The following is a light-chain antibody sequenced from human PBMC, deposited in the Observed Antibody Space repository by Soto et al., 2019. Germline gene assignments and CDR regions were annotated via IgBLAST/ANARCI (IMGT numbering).Light chain of an antibody. CDR3: QKYNNWPET. CDR2: DTS. J-gene: IGKJ1*01. Sequence: LVMTQSQVTLSVSPGERATLSCRASQSVGNNLAWYQQKPGQAPRLLIYDTSIRATGIPARFSGSGSETEFTLTISSLQSEDFAVYFCQKYNNWPETFGQGTKVDIK. CDR1: QSVGNN. V-gene: IGKV3-15*01.